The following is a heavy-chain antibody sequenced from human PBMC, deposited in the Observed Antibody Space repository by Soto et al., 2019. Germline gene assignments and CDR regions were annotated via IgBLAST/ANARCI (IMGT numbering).Heavy chain of an antibody. D-gene: IGHD1-26*01. Sequence: SETLSLSCTVAGGSIIGYYWNWIRQPPGKGLEWIGYIFHNGDINYNPSLKSRVTISVDTSKNQFSLNLSSVTAADTAVYYCARDPSGHPPLYRFDPWGQGTLGTVSS. CDR2: IFHNGDI. CDR1: GGSIIGYY. V-gene: IGHV4-59*01. CDR3: ARDPSGHPPLYRFDP. J-gene: IGHJ5*02.